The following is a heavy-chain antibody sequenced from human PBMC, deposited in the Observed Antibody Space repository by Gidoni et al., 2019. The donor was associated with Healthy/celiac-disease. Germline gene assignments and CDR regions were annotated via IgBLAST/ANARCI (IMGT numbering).Heavy chain of an antibody. V-gene: IGHV1-3*01. CDR2: INAGNGNT. CDR1: GYTFTSYA. Sequence: SVKVSCKASGYTFTSYAMHWVRQAPGQRLEWMGWINAGNGNTKYSQKFQGRVTITRDTSASTAYMELSSLRSEDTAVYYCAREAYDYVWLTNWGQGTLVTVSS. D-gene: IGHD3-16*01. CDR3: AREAYDYVWLTN. J-gene: IGHJ4*02.